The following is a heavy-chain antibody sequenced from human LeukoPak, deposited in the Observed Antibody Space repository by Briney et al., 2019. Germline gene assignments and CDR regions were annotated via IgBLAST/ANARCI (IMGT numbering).Heavy chain of an antibody. CDR2: IIPIFGTA. CDR1: GGTFSSYA. J-gene: IGHJ4*02. V-gene: IGHV1-69*05. Sequence: ASVKVSYKASGGTFSSYAISWVRQAPGQGLEWMGGIIPIFGTANYAQKFQGRVTITTDESTSTAYMELSSLRSEDTAVYYCARGAVYCSSTSCPPDYWGQGTLVTVSS. CDR3: ARGAVYCSSTSCPPDY. D-gene: IGHD2-2*01.